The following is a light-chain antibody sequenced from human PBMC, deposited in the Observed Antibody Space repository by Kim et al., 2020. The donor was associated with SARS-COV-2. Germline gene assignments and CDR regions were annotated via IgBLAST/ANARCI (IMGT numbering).Light chain of an antibody. J-gene: IGKJ4*01. CDR1: QDIRNY. Sequence: IPMTPSPSSLSASVGDRVTITCPASQDIRNYLYWYKQKAGKAPKLLLSDASNLETGVPSRFSGSGSETDFTFTISSLQTEDIATYICQKYDNLPLTVGGGTKGEIK. CDR3: QKYDNLPLT. V-gene: IGKV1-33*01. CDR2: DAS.